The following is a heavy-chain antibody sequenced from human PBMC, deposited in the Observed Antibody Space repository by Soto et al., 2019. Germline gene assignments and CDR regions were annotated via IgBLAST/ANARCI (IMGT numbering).Heavy chain of an antibody. CDR1: GYNFTAYW. V-gene: IGHV5-51*01. Sequence: PGESLKISCEISGYNFTAYWLGWVRQMPGKGLEWMGNIHPSDSETHYRPSFQGQVTFSADKSISTAYLQWATLKASDTAIYFCARLCSPGAIFFDSWGQGTLVTVSS. CDR3: ARLCSPGAIFFDS. CDR2: IHPSDSET. D-gene: IGHD3-16*01. J-gene: IGHJ4*02.